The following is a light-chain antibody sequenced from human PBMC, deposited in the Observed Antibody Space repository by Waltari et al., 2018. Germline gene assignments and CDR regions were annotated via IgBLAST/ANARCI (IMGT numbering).Light chain of an antibody. V-gene: IGLV3-19*01. CDR3: NSRDSSGNHP. Sequence: SSELTQDPAVSVALGQTVRITCQGDSLRSYYASWNQQKPGQAPVLVIYGKNNRPSGIPDLFYGSSSGNTASLTITGAQAEAEADYYCNSRDSSGNHPFGGGTKLTVL. CDR1: SLRSYY. CDR2: GKN. J-gene: IGLJ2*01.